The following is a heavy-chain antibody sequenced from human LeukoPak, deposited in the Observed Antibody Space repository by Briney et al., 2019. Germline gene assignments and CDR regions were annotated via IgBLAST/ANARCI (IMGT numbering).Heavy chain of an antibody. Sequence: GGSLTLSCAASGFTVRSNYMTWVRQAPGEGLEWVSGMYSGDSTYYDDSVKGRFTISRDNSKNTLDLQMNSLRDEDTGVYYCARADGYSSWFVHWGQGTLVTVSS. J-gene: IGHJ5*02. D-gene: IGHD5-18*01. CDR2: MYSGDST. CDR3: ARADGYSSWFVH. V-gene: IGHV3-53*01. CDR1: GFTVRSNY.